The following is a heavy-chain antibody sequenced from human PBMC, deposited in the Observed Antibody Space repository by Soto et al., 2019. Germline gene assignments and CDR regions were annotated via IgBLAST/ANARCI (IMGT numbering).Heavy chain of an antibody. V-gene: IGHV4-30-4*01. CDR1: GASVTSGDFY. CDR3: GALLAGG. J-gene: IGHJ4*02. Sequence: QVQLQEPGPRLVSPSETLSLTCTVAGASVTSGDFYWSWSRQPPGKGLERIGYIYYNETAYYTPSLKSRTAISVDTSKNHFTLTLTSVTAADTAIYYCGALLAGGWGQGSLVTVSS. D-gene: IGHD3-10*01. CDR2: IYYNETA.